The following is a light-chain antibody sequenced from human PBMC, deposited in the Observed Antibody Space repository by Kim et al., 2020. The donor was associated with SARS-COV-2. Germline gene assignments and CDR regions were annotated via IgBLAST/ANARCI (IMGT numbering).Light chain of an antibody. CDR3: QSYDSSDWV. CDR2: EGN. Sequence: GKTLTISCTRSSGNIASNYVQWYQQRPGSAPTPVIYEGNLRPSGVPDRFSGSIDSSSNSASLTISGLRPEDEADYYCQSYDSSDWVFGGGTKVTVL. CDR1: SGNIASNY. V-gene: IGLV6-57*03. J-gene: IGLJ3*02.